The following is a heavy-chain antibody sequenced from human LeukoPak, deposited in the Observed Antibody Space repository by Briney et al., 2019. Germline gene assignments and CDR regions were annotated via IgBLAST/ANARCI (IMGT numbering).Heavy chain of an antibody. CDR3: ARHSFGSGWYSPFDS. D-gene: IGHD6-19*01. CDR1: GDSVSRSSHY. J-gene: IGHJ4*02. CDR2: MFSSMTT. Sequence: SGTLSLTCTVSGDSVSRSSHYWGWIRQSPGKGLEWIGSMFSSMTTHYSPSLKSRVTISVDTSKNQFSLKLSSVTAADTAVYYCARHSFGSGWYSPFDSWGQGTLVTVSS. V-gene: IGHV4-39*01.